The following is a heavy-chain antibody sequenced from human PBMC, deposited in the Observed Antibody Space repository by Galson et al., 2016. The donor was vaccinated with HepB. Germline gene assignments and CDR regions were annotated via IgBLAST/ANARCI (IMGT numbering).Heavy chain of an antibody. V-gene: IGHV3-48*03. CDR1: GFTFSRYE. Sequence: SLRLSCAASGFTFSRYEMNWVRQAPGKGLEWVSYISSNGATIYYADSVKGRFTLTRDNSNHMLYLHMNSLRAEDTAVYYCAKGSYYGSAYLYGLDVWGQGTTVTVSS. CDR3: AKGSYYGSAYLYGLDV. J-gene: IGHJ6*02. CDR2: ISSNGATI. D-gene: IGHD3-10*01.